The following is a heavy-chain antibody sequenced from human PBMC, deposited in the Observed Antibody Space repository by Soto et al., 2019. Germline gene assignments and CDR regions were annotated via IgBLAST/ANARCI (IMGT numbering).Heavy chain of an antibody. CDR2: IYYSGST. V-gene: IGHV4-59*01. D-gene: IGHD2-15*01. Sequence: QVQLQESGPGLVKPSETLSLTCTVSGGSISSYYWSWIRQPPGKGLEWIGYIYYSGSTNYNPSLKSRVTISVDTSKNQFSLKVSSVTAADTAVYYCARGGSGGGSGYFNYFDYWGQGTLVTVSS. CDR3: ARGGSGGGSGYFNYFDY. J-gene: IGHJ4*02. CDR1: GGSISSYY.